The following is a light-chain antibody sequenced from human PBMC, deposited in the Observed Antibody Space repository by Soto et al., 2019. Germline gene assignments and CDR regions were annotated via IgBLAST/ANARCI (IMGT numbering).Light chain of an antibody. CDR2: DTS. CDR1: QSVSSS. CDR3: QQRTNWRIT. J-gene: IGKJ5*01. V-gene: IGKV3-11*01. Sequence: EIVLTQSPAILSLSPGERATLSCGASQSVSSSLAWYQQKPGQAPRLLIYDTSNRATDIPPRFSGSGSGTDFTLTISSLEPEDFAVYYCQQRTNWRITFGQGTRLEIK.